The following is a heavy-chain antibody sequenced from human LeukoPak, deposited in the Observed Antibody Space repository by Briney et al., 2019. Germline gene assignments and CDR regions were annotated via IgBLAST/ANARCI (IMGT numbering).Heavy chain of an antibody. CDR1: GFTFNYAW. V-gene: IGHV3-15*04. Sequence: PGGSLRLSCAASGFTFNYAWMSWVRQVPGKGLEWVGQTVSEIDGGTTDYATPVKGRFTNSGDDSKSTLYLQMNSLKIEDTAVYYCTTDEDWNYARKDVWGQGATVIVSS. D-gene: IGHD1-7*01. J-gene: IGHJ6*02. CDR2: TVSEIDGGTT. CDR3: TTDEDWNYARKDV.